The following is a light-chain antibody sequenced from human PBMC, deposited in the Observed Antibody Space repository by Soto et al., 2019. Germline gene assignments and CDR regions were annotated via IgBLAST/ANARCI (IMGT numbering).Light chain of an antibody. J-gene: IGLJ1*01. V-gene: IGLV2-14*01. Sequence: QSALTQPASVSGSPGQSVTISCTGTSSDVGGYNYVSWYQQHPGKAPKLRIYEVSNRPSGVSNRFSGSKSGNTASLTISGLQAEDEADYYCSSYTGSSTFYVFGTGTKLTVL. CDR3: SSYTGSSTFYV. CDR1: SSDVGGYNY. CDR2: EVS.